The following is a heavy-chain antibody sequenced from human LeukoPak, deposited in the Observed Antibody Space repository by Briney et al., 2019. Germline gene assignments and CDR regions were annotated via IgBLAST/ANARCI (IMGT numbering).Heavy chain of an antibody. CDR3: ARAPNSGSYRGPYYFDY. CDR2: INPNSGGT. Sequence: VASVKVSCKASGYTFTGYYMHWVRQAPGQGLEWMGWINPNSGGTNYAQKFQGRVTMTRDTSISTAYMELSRLRSDDTAVYYCARAPNSGSYRGPYYFDYWGQGTLVTVSS. J-gene: IGHJ4*02. D-gene: IGHD1-26*01. V-gene: IGHV1-2*02. CDR1: GYTFTGYY.